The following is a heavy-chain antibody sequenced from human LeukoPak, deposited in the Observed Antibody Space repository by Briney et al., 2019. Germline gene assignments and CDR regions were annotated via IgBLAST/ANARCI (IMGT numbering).Heavy chain of an antibody. CDR1: GASITNDW. J-gene: IGHJ6*02. D-gene: IGHD2-15*01. CDR3: ARNIVYSMDV. Sequence: SETLSLTCAVSGASITNDWWSWVRQPPGKGLEWIGEIHHGGSTSYNPSLKSRATLSVDKSKNKFSLNLNSVTAADTAVYYCARNIVYSMDVWGQGTTVTVS. CDR2: IHHGGST. V-gene: IGHV4-4*02.